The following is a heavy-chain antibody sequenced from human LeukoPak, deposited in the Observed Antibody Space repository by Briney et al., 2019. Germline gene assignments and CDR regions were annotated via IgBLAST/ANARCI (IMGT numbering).Heavy chain of an antibody. D-gene: IGHD1-1*01. CDR1: GFPFIDYS. Sequence: GGSLRLSCTASGFPFIDYSMNRVRQAPGKGLEWISYIGIESGNTNYADSVKGRFTISADNAKKSLYLQMNSLRVEDTAVYYCARDHNYAFNNWGQGTLVSVSS. CDR2: IGIESGNT. CDR3: ARDHNYAFNN. V-gene: IGHV3-48*04. J-gene: IGHJ4*02.